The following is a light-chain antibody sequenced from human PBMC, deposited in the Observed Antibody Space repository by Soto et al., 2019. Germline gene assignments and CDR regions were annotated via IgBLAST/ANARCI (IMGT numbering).Light chain of an antibody. CDR3: LQNYYSFRT. Sequence: AIPLTQSPSSLFGSVGDRVTITCRASQGIAKDLGWYQQKPGKAPRLLIFGASFLQSGVPSRFSGSGSGTDFTLTINGLQPEDFATYYCLQNYYSFRTFGQGTKVEIK. J-gene: IGKJ1*01. CDR1: QGIAKD. V-gene: IGKV1-6*01. CDR2: GAS.